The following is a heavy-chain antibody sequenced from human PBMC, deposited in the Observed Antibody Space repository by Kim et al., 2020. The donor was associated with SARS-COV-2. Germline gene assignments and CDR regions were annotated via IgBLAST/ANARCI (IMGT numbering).Heavy chain of an antibody. Sequence: DSVKGRFTISRDNAKNSLYLQMNSLRAEDTALYYCAKGRDGYPDSYYFDYWGQGTLVTVSS. D-gene: IGHD5-12*01. CDR3: AKGRDGYPDSYYFDY. V-gene: IGHV3-9*01. J-gene: IGHJ4*02.